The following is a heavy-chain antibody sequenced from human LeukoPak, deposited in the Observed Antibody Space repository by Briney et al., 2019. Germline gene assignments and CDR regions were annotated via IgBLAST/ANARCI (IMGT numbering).Heavy chain of an antibody. J-gene: IGHJ4*02. Sequence: SETLSLTCTVSGGSISSYYWSWIRQPPGKGLKWIGYIYYSGSTNYNPSLKSRVTISVDTSKNQFSLKLSSVTAADTAVYYCARDGYYYDSSGYLDWGQGTLVTVSS. CDR3: ARDGYYYDSSGYLD. CDR1: GGSISSYY. V-gene: IGHV4-59*01. CDR2: IYYSGST. D-gene: IGHD3-22*01.